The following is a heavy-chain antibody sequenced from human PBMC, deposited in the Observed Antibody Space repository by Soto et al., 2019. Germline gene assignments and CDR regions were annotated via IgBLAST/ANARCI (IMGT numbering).Heavy chain of an antibody. J-gene: IGHJ4*02. CDR3: AHRYYYGSGSYQNNHSTAAFDY. Sequence: QITLKESGPTLVKPTQTLTLTCTFSGFSLSTSGVGVGWIRQPPGKALEWLALIYWDDDKRYSPSLKSRLTITKDTSKNQVVLTMTNMDPVDTATYYCAHRYYYGSGSYQNNHSTAAFDYWGQGTLVTVSS. V-gene: IGHV2-5*02. CDR2: IYWDDDK. CDR1: GFSLSTSGVG. D-gene: IGHD3-10*01.